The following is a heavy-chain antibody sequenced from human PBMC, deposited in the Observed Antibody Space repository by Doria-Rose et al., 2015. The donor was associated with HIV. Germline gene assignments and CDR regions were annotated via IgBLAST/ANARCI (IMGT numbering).Heavy chain of an antibody. Sequence: QVQLVQSGPVLVKPTETLTLTCTVSGVSLSSPGMGVSWIRQPPGKALERLANIFSDDERSYKTSLKSRLTISRCTSKSQVVLTMTDMDPVDTATYYCARIKSSRWYHKYYFDFWGQGTLVIVSA. V-gene: IGHV2-26*01. CDR1: GVSLSSPGMG. D-gene: IGHD6-13*01. CDR2: IFSDDER. J-gene: IGHJ4*02. CDR3: ARIKSSRWYHKYYFDF.